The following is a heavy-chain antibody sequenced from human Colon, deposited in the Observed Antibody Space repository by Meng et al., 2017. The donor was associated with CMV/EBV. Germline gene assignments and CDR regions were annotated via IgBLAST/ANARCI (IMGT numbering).Heavy chain of an antibody. CDR1: GFSLSTSGMS. CDR2: IDWEDDD. CDR3: ARGMNSTFDN. V-gene: IGHV2-70*17. J-gene: IGHJ4*02. D-gene: IGHD1-14*01. Sequence: SGPTLVKPTQTLTLTCTFSGFSLSTSGMSVTWVRQAPHKALEWLAHIDWEDDDFYSTSLKTRLTISKDTSRNQVVLTMTNMDPADTATYYCARGMNSTFDNWGQGTLVTVSS.